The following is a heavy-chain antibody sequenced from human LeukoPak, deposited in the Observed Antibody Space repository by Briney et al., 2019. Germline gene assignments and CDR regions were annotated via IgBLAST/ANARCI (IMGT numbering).Heavy chain of an antibody. CDR2: ISAYNGNT. V-gene: IGHV1-18*01. CDR1: GYSVTTYG. CDR3: ARDMIAARPNWFDP. J-gene: IGHJ5*02. Sequence: ASVKVSCKASGYSVTTYGISWVRQAPGQGLEWMGWISAYNGNTNYAQKLQGRVTMTTDTSTSTAYMELRSLRYDDTAVYYCARDMIAARPNWFDPWGQGTLVTVS. D-gene: IGHD6-6*01.